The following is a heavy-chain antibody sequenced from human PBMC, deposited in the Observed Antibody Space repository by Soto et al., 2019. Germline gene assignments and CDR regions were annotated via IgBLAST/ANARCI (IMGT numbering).Heavy chain of an antibody. J-gene: IGHJ4*02. V-gene: IGHV1-69*08. D-gene: IGHD3-10*01. CDR1: GGTFSPYT. Sequence: QVQLVQSGAEVKKPGSSVKVSCKASGGTFSPYTVNWVRQAPGQGLEWMGRIIPFLGVTNYAQKFQTRVTLTADISTTTAYMELSGLRFEDTAVYYCARDWESTVSTWSFGAFWGRGTLVTVAS. CDR3: ARDWESTVSTWSFGAF. CDR2: IIPFLGVT.